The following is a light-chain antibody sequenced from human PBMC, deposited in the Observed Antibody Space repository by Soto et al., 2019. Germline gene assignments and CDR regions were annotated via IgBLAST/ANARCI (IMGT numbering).Light chain of an antibody. Sequence: QSVLTQPPSASGTPGQRVTISCSGSSSNIGCNTVNWYQQLPGTAPKVLIYSDNQRPSGVPDRFSGSKSGTSASLAISGLQSEDEAHYCCATWDDSLSAVVFGGGTKLTVL. J-gene: IGLJ2*01. CDR3: ATWDDSLSAVV. CDR2: SDN. V-gene: IGLV1-44*01. CDR1: SSNIGCNT.